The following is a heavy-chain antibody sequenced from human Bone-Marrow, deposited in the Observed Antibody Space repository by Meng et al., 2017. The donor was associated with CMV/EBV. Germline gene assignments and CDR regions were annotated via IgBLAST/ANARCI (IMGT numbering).Heavy chain of an antibody. D-gene: IGHD6-13*01. J-gene: IGHJ5*02. Sequence: GESLKISCAASGFTVSSNYMSWVRQAPGKGLEWVSVIYSGGSTCYADSVKGRFTISRDNSKNTLYLQMNSLRAEDTAVYYCARDLEGGSSWGQGTLVTVSS. CDR1: GFTVSSNY. V-gene: IGHV3-53*01. CDR2: IYSGGST. CDR3: ARDLEGGSS.